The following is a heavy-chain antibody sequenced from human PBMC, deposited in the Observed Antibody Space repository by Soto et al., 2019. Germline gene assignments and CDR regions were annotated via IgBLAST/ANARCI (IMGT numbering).Heavy chain of an antibody. J-gene: IGHJ6*02. D-gene: IGHD1-20*01. CDR3: AADESVRNNWRRYGLDV. CDR2: IIPIFGTA. V-gene: IGHV1-69*05. Sequence: ASVKVSCKASGGTFSSYAISWVRQAPGQGLEWMGGIIPIFGTANYAQKIQERVTITRDMSTSTAYLELSSLRPEDTAVYYCAADESVRNNWRRYGLDVWGQGTTVTVSS. CDR1: GGTFSSYA.